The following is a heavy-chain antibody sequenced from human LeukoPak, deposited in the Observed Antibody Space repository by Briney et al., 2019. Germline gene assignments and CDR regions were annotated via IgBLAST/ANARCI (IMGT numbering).Heavy chain of an antibody. D-gene: IGHD6-6*01. V-gene: IGHV4-31*03. CDR2: IYYTGST. CDR3: ARHVRWGIAARRSIDY. Sequence: SETLSLTCTVSGGSITSGGFCWSWVRQHPGKGLEWMGHIYYTGSTYYNPSLKSRVIMSVDTSRNQFSLKLSSVTAADMAVYYCARHVRWGIAARRSIDYWGQGTLVTVSS. J-gene: IGHJ4*02. CDR1: GGSITSGGFC.